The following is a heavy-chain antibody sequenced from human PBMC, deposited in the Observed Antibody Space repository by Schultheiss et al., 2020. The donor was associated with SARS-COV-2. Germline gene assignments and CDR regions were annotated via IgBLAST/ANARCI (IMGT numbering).Heavy chain of an antibody. CDR3: ARIRSSSSYYFDY. Sequence: SGPTLVKPTETLTLTCTVSGFSLSNARMGVSWIRQPPGKALEWLARIDWDDDKFYSTSLKSRLTISKDTSKSQVVLTMTNMDPVDTATYYCARIRSSSSYYFDYWGQGTLVTVSS. CDR2: IDWDDDK. V-gene: IGHV2-26*01. D-gene: IGHD6-6*01. CDR1: GFSLSNARMG. J-gene: IGHJ4*02.